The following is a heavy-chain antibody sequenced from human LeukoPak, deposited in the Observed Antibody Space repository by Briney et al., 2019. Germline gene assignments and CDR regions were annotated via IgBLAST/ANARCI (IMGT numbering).Heavy chain of an antibody. V-gene: IGHV1-69*13. Sequence: SVKVSCKASGGTFSSYAISWVRQAPGQGLEWMGGIIPIFGTANYAQKFQGRVTITADESTSTAYMELSSLRSEDTAVYYCARGGDQLERRAHYYYGMDVWGKGTTVTVSS. D-gene: IGHD1-1*01. J-gene: IGHJ6*04. CDR2: IIPIFGTA. CDR1: GGTFSSYA. CDR3: ARGGDQLERRAHYYYGMDV.